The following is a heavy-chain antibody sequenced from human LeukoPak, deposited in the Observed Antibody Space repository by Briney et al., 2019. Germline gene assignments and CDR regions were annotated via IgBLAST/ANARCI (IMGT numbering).Heavy chain of an antibody. D-gene: IGHD3-22*01. V-gene: IGHV3-7*03. CDR3: VRDRGYSNFDY. J-gene: IGHJ4*02. CDR2: INLDGSEI. CDR1: GFVFGHSW. Sequence: GGSLRLSCEASGFVFGHSWMSWVRQAPGKGLEWVANINLDGSEINYLDSLTGRLTISRDNAKDSMSLQMNGLRAADTAVYFCVRDRGYSNFDYWGQGTLVTVSS.